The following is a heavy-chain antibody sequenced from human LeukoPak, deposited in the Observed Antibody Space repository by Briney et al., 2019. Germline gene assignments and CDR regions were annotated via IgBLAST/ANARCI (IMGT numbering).Heavy chain of an antibody. J-gene: IGHJ5*02. D-gene: IGHD3-3*01. CDR3: ARAQGIFGVATNWFDP. CDR2: INHSGST. V-gene: IGHV4-34*01. CDR1: GGSFSGYY. Sequence: SETLSLTCAVYGGSFSGYYWSWIRRPPGQGLEWIGEINHSGSTNYNPSLKSRVTISVDTSKNQFSLKLSSVTAADTAVYYCARAQGIFGVATNWFDPWGQGTLVTVSS.